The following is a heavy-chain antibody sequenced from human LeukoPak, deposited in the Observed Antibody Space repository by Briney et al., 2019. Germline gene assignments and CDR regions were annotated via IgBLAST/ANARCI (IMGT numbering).Heavy chain of an antibody. CDR2: IYDSGST. CDR1: GGXXXSSYXX. J-gene: IGHJ5*02. V-gene: IGHV4-39*01. Sequence: VSGGXXXSSYXXWGWIRQPPGKGLEWIGSIYDSGSTYYNPSLKSRVTISVDTSKNQFSLKLNSVTAADTAVYYCARHYGPWGQGTLVTVSS. D-gene: IGHD3-10*01. CDR3: ARHYGP.